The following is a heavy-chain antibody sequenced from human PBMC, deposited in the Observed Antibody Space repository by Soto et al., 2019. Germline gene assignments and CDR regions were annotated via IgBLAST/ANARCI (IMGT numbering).Heavy chain of an antibody. CDR3: AKDWWDCSGGSCYVYYYYYMDV. V-gene: IGHV3-30*18. J-gene: IGHJ6*03. CDR2: ISYDGSNK. Sequence: QVQLVESGGGVVQPGRSLRLSCAASGFTFSSYGMHWVRQAPGKGLEWVAVISYDGSNKYYADSVKGRFTISRDNSKNTLYLQMNSLRAEDTAVYYCAKDWWDCSGGSCYVYYYYYMDVWGKGTTVTVSS. CDR1: GFTFSSYG. D-gene: IGHD2-15*01.